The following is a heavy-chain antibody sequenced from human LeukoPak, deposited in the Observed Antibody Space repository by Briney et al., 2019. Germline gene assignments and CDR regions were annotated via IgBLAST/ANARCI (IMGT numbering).Heavy chain of an antibody. CDR3: ARDYCSSTSCLFDY. CDR1: GYTFTGYH. D-gene: IGHD2-2*01. V-gene: IGHV1-2*06. CDR2: INPNSGDT. Sequence: RASVTVSCTASGYTFTGYHMHWVRQAPGQGLEWMGRINPNSGDTNYAQKFQGRVTMTRDTFISTAYMELSRLRSDDTAVYYCARDYCSSTSCLFDYWGQGTLVTVSS. J-gene: IGHJ4*02.